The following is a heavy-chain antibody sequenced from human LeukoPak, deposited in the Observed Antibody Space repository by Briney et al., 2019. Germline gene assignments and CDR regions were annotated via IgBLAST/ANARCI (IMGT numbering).Heavy chain of an antibody. Sequence: SETLSLTCTVSGDSISSYYWNWIRQPPGKGLEWIGYIYYSGSTNYNPSLKSRVTISVDTSKNQFSLKLSSVTAADTAVYYCARDRSSENYRYFDYWGQGTLVTVSS. D-gene: IGHD1-7*01. CDR2: IYYSGST. CDR1: GDSISSYY. J-gene: IGHJ4*02. CDR3: ARDRSSENYRYFDY. V-gene: IGHV4-59*01.